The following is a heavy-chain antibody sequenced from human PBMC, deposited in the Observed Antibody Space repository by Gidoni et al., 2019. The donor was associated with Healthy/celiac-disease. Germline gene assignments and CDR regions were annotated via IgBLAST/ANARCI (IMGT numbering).Heavy chain of an antibody. Sequence: QVQLVQSGAEVKKPGSSVKVSCKASGGIFSSYAISWLRQAPGQGLEWMGGIIPIFGTANYAQKFQGRVTITADESTSTAYMERSSLRSEDTAVYYCASRIAVASLHEAYYYYYGMDVWGKGTTVTVSS. J-gene: IGHJ6*04. D-gene: IGHD6-19*01. CDR3: ASRIAVASLHEAYYYYYGMDV. CDR1: GGIFSSYA. CDR2: IIPIFGTA. V-gene: IGHV1-69*01.